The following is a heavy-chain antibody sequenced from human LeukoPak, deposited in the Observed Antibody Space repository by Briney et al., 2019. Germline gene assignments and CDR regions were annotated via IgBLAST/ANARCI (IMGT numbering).Heavy chain of an antibody. CDR2: IYSGGST. CDR3: ARAALYYDFWSGYYYFDY. V-gene: IGHV3-53*01. J-gene: IGHJ4*02. D-gene: IGHD3-3*01. Sequence: GGSLRLSCAASGFTFSSSAMSWVRQAPGKGLEWVSVIYSGGSTYYADSVKGRFTISRDNSKNTLYLQMNSLRAEDTAVYYCARAALYYDFWSGYYYFDYWGQGTLVTVSS. CDR1: GFTFSSSA.